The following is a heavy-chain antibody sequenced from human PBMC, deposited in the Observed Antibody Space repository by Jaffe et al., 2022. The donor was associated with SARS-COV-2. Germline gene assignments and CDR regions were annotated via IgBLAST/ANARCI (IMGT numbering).Heavy chain of an antibody. CDR1: GGSISSSSYY. D-gene: IGHD3-10*01. J-gene: IGHJ5*02. CDR2: IYYSGST. V-gene: IGHV4-39*01. Sequence: QLQLQESGPGLVKPSETLSLTCTVSGGSISSSSYYWGWIRQPPGKGLEWIGSIYYSGSTYYNPSLKSRVTISVDTSKNQFSLKLSSVTAADTAVYYCARMGNYYGSGSYYNVNVRGWFDPWGQGTLVTVSS. CDR3: ARMGNYYGSGSYYNVNVRGWFDP.